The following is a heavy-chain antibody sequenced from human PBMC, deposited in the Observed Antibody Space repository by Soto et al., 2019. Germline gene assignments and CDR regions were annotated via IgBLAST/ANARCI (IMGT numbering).Heavy chain of an antibody. CDR1: GYTFTSYG. V-gene: IGHV1-18*01. CDR2: ISAHNGNT. CDR3: ARGRYGDY. J-gene: IGHJ4*02. Sequence: QVHLVQSGAEVKKPGASVKVSCKASGYTFTSYGITWVRQAPGQGLEWMGWISAHNGNTDYAQKLQCRVIVTRDTSTSTAYMELKSLITDDTAVYYSARGRYGDYWGQRALVTVTT. D-gene: IGHD1-1*01.